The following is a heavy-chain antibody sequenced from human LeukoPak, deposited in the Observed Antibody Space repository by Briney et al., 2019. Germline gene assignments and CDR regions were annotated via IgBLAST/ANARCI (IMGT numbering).Heavy chain of an antibody. V-gene: IGHV3-30-3*01. CDR1: GFTFSSYA. Sequence: PGRSLRLSCAASGFTFSSYAMHWVRQAPGKGLEWVAVISYDGSNKYYADSVKGRFTISRDNSKNTLYLQMNSLRAEDTAVYYCARGTRNIVVVPAARAPQPLYGMDVWGQGTTVTVSS. J-gene: IGHJ6*02. CDR2: ISYDGSNK. D-gene: IGHD2-2*01. CDR3: ARGTRNIVVVPAARAPQPLYGMDV.